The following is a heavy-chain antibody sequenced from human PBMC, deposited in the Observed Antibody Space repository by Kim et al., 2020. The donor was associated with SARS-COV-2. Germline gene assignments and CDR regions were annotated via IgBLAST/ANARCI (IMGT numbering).Heavy chain of an antibody. V-gene: IGHV4-34*01. CDR1: GGSVSNNY. CDR2: INRSGGT. CDR3: ARLHGGLIV. Sequence: SETLSLTCGFYGGSVSNNYWSWIRQLPGMGLEWIGEINRSGGTDYNPSLESRVTISIDASKNQISLKLTSVTAADTAVYYCARLHGGLIVWGPGTLVTVS. D-gene: IGHD3-16*01. J-gene: IGHJ4*02.